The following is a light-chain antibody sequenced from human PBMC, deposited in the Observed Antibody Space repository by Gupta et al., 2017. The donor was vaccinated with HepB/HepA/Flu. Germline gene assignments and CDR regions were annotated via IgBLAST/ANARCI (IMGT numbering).Light chain of an antibody. J-gene: IGLJ2*01. Sequence: QSALTQPPSVSGSPGQPVTISCTGTSSDIGSYNRVSWYQQPPGTAPKLMIYEVTNRPSGVPDRFSGSKSGNTASLTISGLQAEDEADYYCSSYTSSSTYVVFGGGTKVTVL. CDR2: EVT. CDR1: SSDIGSYNR. V-gene: IGLV2-18*02. CDR3: SSYTSSSTYVV.